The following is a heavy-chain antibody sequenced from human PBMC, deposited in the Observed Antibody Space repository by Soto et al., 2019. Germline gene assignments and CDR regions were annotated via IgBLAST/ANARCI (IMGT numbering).Heavy chain of an antibody. D-gene: IGHD5-12*01. CDR3: AKAPRGGGYGDWYFDL. Sequence: EVQLLESGGGLVQPGGSLRLSCAASGFTFSTYDMTWVRLAPGRGLEYVSGIYSSGSTTYYPDSVKGRFTISRDNSKNTLYLQMGSLRAEDTAIYYCAKAPRGGGYGDWYFDLWGRGTLVTVSS. V-gene: IGHV3-23*05. CDR2: IYSSGSTT. CDR1: GFTFSTYD. J-gene: IGHJ2*01.